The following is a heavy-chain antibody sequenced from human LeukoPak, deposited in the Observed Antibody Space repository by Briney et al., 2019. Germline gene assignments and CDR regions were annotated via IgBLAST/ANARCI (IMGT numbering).Heavy chain of an antibody. Sequence: PGGSLRLSCAASGFTFSSYSMNWVRQAPGKGLEWVSSISFDSTYIYYADSVKGRFTISRDDAKNSLYLQMNSLRAEDTAVYYCARGHSGGNFDYWGQGTLVTVSS. CDR1: GFTFSSYS. CDR2: ISFDSTYI. D-gene: IGHD3-10*01. V-gene: IGHV3-21*01. CDR3: ARGHSGGNFDY. J-gene: IGHJ4*02.